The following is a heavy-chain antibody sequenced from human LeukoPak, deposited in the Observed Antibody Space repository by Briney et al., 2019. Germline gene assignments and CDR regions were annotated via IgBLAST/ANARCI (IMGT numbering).Heavy chain of an antibody. Sequence: GGSLRLSCAASGFIFSNYGMHWVRQAPGKGLEWVAFIRYDGSNKYYVDSVKGRFTISRDNAKNTLYLQMNSLRVEDTAVYYCAKDVLYGSGTYNFDYWGQGTLVTVSS. CDR1: GFIFSNYG. J-gene: IGHJ4*02. CDR2: IRYDGSNK. V-gene: IGHV3-30*02. CDR3: AKDVLYGSGTYNFDY. D-gene: IGHD3-10*01.